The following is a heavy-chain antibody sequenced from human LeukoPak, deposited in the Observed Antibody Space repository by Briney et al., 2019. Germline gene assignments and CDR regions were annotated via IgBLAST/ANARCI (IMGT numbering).Heavy chain of an antibody. CDR2: IFYSGTT. D-gene: IGHD4-11*01. CDR3: ARLRRNYYPDY. CDR1: GGSINNYY. J-gene: IGHJ4*02. V-gene: IGHV4-59*01. Sequence: PSETLSLTCTVSGGSINNYYWTWIRQPPGKGLEWIGYIFYSGTTNYNPSLRSRITISVDTSKNQFFLKLTSVTAADTAVYYCARLRRNYYPDYWGQGALVTVSS.